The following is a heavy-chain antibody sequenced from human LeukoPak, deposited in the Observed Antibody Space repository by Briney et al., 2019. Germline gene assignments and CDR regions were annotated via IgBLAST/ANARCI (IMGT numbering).Heavy chain of an antibody. CDR3: ARAKPIVTTPYYFDY. V-gene: IGHV1-2*06. D-gene: IGHD5-12*01. CDR1: GYTFTGYY. J-gene: IGHJ4*02. Sequence: GASVKVSCKASGYTFTGYYMHWVRQAPGQGLEWMGRINPNSGGTNYAQKFQGRVTMTRDTSISTAYMELSRPRSDDTAVYYCARAKPIVTTPYYFDYWGQGTLVTVSS. CDR2: INPNSGGT.